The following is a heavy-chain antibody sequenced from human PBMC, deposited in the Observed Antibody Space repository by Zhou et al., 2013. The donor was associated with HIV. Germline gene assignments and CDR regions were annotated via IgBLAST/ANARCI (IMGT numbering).Heavy chain of an antibody. V-gene: IGHV1-69*13. CDR3: ARDREKVATQDAFDI. CDR1: GYTFISYG. D-gene: IGHD5-12*01. Sequence: QVQLVQSGAEVKKPGASVKVSCKASGYTFISYGISWVRQAPGQGLEWMGGIIPVFGTAIYAQNFQGRVTFTGDESTSTAYMELSSLRSEDTALYFCARDREKVATQDAFDIWGQGTMVTVSS. J-gene: IGHJ3*02. CDR2: IIPVFGTA.